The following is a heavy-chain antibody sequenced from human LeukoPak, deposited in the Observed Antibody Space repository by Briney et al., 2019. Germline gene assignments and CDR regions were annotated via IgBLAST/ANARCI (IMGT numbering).Heavy chain of an antibody. CDR3: ARDGSGFGELLD. CDR2: ISSSSSYI. V-gene: IGHV3-21*01. J-gene: IGHJ4*02. CDR1: GFTFSSYS. Sequence: GGSLRLSCAASGFTFSSYSMNWVRQAPGKGLEWVSSISSSSSYIYYADSVKGRFTISRDNAKNSLYLQMYSLRAEDTAVYYCARDGSGFGELLDWGQGTLVTVSS. D-gene: IGHD3-10*01.